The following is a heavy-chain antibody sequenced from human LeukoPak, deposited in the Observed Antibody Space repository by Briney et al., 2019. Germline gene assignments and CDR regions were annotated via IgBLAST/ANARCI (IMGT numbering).Heavy chain of an antibody. CDR3: ARRVAARVFDP. CDR2: ISGYNGNT. CDR1: GYTFTRNG. J-gene: IGHJ5*02. D-gene: IGHD6-6*01. V-gene: IGHV1-18*01. Sequence: ASVKVSCKASGYTFTRNGITWVRQAPGQGLEWMGWISGYNGNTAYAQMFQDRFTMTTDASTSTAYMELSSLRADDTAVYYCARRVAARVFDPWGQGTLVTVSS.